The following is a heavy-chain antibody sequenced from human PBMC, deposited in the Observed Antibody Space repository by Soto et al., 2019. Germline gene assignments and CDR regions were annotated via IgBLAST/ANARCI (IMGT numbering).Heavy chain of an antibody. J-gene: IGHJ4*02. Sequence: QITLKESGPTLVKPTQTLTLTCTFSGYSLNTSGVGVGWIRQPPGMALEWLALIDWDDDKRYSPSLKSRLTIPKATSKRHVVLTMTNMDPVDTGTYYCAHRPYGNYPIAYWGQGTLVTVSS. D-gene: IGHD4-17*01. CDR3: AHRPYGNYPIAY. V-gene: IGHV2-5*02. CDR1: GYSLNTSGVG. CDR2: IDWDDDK.